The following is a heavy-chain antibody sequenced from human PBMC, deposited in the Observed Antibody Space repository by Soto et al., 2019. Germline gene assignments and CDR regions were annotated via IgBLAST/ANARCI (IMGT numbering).Heavy chain of an antibody. Sequence: SVKVSCKTSGGSFNTYAISWVRQAPGQGLEWVGGIIPVFGRVSYAQKLQGRVTMTTDTSTSTAYMELRSLRSDDTAVYYCASSAIYCSGGSCYPEYFQHWGQGTLVTVSS. D-gene: IGHD2-15*01. CDR1: GGSFNTYA. V-gene: IGHV1-69*05. J-gene: IGHJ1*01. CDR2: IIPVFGRV. CDR3: ASSAIYCSGGSCYPEYFQH.